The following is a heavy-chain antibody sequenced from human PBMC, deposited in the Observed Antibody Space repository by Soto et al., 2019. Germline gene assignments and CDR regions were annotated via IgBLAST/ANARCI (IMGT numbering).Heavy chain of an antibody. Sequence: SETLSLTCTVSGGSISSYYWSWIRQPPGKGLEWIGYIYYSGSTNYNPSLKSRVTISVDTSKNHFSLKLSSVTAADTAVYYFARGVYYDILTGYPFIFVYWGQGTLVTVS. CDR1: GGSISSYY. V-gene: IGHV4-59*08. D-gene: IGHD3-9*01. J-gene: IGHJ4*02. CDR2: IYYSGST. CDR3: ARGVYYDILTGYPFIFVY.